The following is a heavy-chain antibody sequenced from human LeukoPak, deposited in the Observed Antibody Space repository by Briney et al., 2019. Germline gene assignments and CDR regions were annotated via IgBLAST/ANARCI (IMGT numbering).Heavy chain of an antibody. V-gene: IGHV3-15*01. CDR2: IKGKPDGGTT. CDR1: GFTFSNAW. J-gene: IGHJ4*02. D-gene: IGHD3-3*01. Sequence: GGSLRLSCAASGFTFSNAWMSWVRQAPGKGLXXVGRIKGKPDGGTTDYAAPVKGKFTISRDDSKNTLYLQMNSLQTEDTAVYYCTTGSDLDYWGQGTLVTVSS. CDR3: TTGSDLDY.